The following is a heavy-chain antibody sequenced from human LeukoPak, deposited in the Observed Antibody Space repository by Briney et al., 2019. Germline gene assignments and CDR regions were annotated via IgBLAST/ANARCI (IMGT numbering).Heavy chain of an antibody. CDR3: ARAAGNLLNAVY. Sequence: SETLSLTCTVSGYSISSGYYWGWIRQPPGKGLEWIGSVYHSGSTYYNPSLKSRVTVSLDTSKNQFSLRLSSMTAADTAVYYCARAAGNLLNAVYWGRGTLVTVSS. V-gene: IGHV4-38-2*02. J-gene: IGHJ4*02. CDR2: VYHSGST. CDR1: GYSISSGYY. D-gene: IGHD1-26*01.